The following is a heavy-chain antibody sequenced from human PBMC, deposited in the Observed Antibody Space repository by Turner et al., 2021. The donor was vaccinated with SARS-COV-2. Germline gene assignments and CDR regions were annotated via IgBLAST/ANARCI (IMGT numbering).Heavy chain of an antibody. CDR3: ARDHRPVVVPAAKRAGSYYYGMDV. D-gene: IGHD2-2*01. V-gene: IGHV3-21*01. CDR2: ISSSSSYI. J-gene: IGHJ6*02. CDR1: GFTFSSYS. Sequence: EVQLVESGGGLVKPGGSLRLSCAASGFTFSSYSMNWVRQAPGRGLECVSSISSSSSYIYYADSVKCRFTISRDNAKNSLYLQMNSLRAEDTAVYYCARDHRPVVVPAAKRAGSYYYGMDVWGQGTTVTVSS.